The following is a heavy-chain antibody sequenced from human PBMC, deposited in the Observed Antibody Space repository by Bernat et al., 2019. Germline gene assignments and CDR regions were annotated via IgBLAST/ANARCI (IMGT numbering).Heavy chain of an antibody. V-gene: IGHV3-23*04. CDR3: ARPGVDYYYYMDV. J-gene: IGHJ6*03. CDR2: ISGSGGST. D-gene: IGHD3-3*01. CDR1: GFTFSSYA. Sequence: EVQLVESGGGLVQPGGSLRLSCAASGFTFSSYAMSWVRQAPGKGLEWVSAISGSGGSTYYADTVKGRFTISRDNSKNTLYLQMNSLRAEDTAVHYCARPGVDYYYYMDVWGKGTTVTVSS.